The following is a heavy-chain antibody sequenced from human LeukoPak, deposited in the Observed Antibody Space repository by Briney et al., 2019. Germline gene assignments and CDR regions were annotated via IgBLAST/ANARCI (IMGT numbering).Heavy chain of an antibody. Sequence: GGSLRLSCAASGFIFTDYGMHWVRQAPGKGLDWVAFIRYDEKNYYADSVKGRFTISRDNSKNTLYLQMNSLRAEDTAVYYCARGFRVATIDWFDPWGRGTLVTVSS. CDR3: ARGFRVATIDWFDP. D-gene: IGHD5-12*01. CDR1: GFIFTDYG. CDR2: IRYDEKN. J-gene: IGHJ5*02. V-gene: IGHV3-30*02.